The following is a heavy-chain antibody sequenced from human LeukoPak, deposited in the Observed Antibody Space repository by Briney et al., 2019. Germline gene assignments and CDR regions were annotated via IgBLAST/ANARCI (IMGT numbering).Heavy chain of an antibody. D-gene: IGHD3-9*01. Sequence: ASVKVSCKASGYTFTSYDINWVRQATGQGLEWMGWMNPNSGNTGYAQKFQGRVTITRNTSISTAYMELSSLRSEDTAVYYCARDLSALLTGYSNWFDPWGQGTLVTVSS. CDR1: GYTFTSYD. CDR2: MNPNSGNT. J-gene: IGHJ5*02. CDR3: ARDLSALLTGYSNWFDP. V-gene: IGHV1-8*03.